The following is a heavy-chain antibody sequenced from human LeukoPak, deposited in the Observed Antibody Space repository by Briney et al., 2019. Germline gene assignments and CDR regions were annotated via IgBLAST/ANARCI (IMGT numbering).Heavy chain of an antibody. V-gene: IGHV3-7*03. Sequence: PGGSLRLSCEGSGFTFSNYWMGWVRQAPGKGLQWVANIKTDGSEKYYVDSVKGRFTISRDNAKNSLYLQMNSLRAEDTALYYCAKDYGGDPGAFDIWGQGTMVTVSS. CDR3: AKDYGGDPGAFDI. CDR1: GFTFSNYW. CDR2: IKTDGSEK. J-gene: IGHJ3*02. D-gene: IGHD3-10*01.